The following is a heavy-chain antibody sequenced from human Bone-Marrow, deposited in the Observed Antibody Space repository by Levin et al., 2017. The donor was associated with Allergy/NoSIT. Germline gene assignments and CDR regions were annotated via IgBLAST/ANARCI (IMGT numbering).Heavy chain of an antibody. CDR2: ISGTGGYT. CDR3: AKGRYCSSASCYPREFDP. Sequence: PGGSLRLSCAASRFIFSNYAMTWVRQAPGKGLEWVSAISGTGGYTYYADSVKGRFTISRDNSRNTLYLQMNSLRGDDTAVYYCAKGRYCSSASCYPREFDPWGQGTLVTVSS. V-gene: IGHV3-23*01. J-gene: IGHJ5*02. CDR1: RFIFSNYA. D-gene: IGHD2-2*01.